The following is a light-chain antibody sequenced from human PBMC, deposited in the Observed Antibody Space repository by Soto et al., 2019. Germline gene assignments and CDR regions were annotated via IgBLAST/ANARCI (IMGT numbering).Light chain of an antibody. CDR1: SSDVGGYHY. CDR3: RSYTSSSTVV. Sequence: QSALTQPASVSGSPGQSITISCTGTSSDVGGYHYVSWYQQHPGKAPKLMIYDVSNRPSGVSNRFSGSKSGNTASLAIPGLQAEDEADYYCRSYTSSSTVVFGGGTKVTVL. CDR2: DVS. V-gene: IGLV2-14*01. J-gene: IGLJ2*01.